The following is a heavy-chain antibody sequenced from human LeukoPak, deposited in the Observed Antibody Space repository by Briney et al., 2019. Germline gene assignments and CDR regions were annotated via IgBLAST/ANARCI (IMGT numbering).Heavy chain of an antibody. CDR2: IKEDGSEK. Sequence: GGSLRLSCAASGFTFSSYWMSWVRQAPGKGLECVATIKEDGSEKYYVASVKGRFTVSRDNAKNSLYLQMNSLRAEDTAVYYCATDLNWETYWGQGTLVTVSS. CDR1: GFTFSSYW. CDR3: ATDLNWETY. V-gene: IGHV3-7*01. J-gene: IGHJ4*02. D-gene: IGHD7-27*01.